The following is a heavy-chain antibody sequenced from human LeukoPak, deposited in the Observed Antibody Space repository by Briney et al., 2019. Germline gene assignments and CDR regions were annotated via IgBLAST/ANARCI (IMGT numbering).Heavy chain of an antibody. CDR1: GYIFTSYA. CDR2: INTNTGNP. D-gene: IGHD5-18*01. J-gene: IGHJ5*02. Sequence: ASVKVSCKASGYIFTSYAMNWVRQAPGQGLEWMGWINTNTGNPTYAQGFTGRFVFSLDTSVSTAYLQISSLKAEDTAVYYCAREGRKYSYWFINWFDPWGQGTLVTVSS. V-gene: IGHV7-4-1*02. CDR3: AREGRKYSYWFINWFDP.